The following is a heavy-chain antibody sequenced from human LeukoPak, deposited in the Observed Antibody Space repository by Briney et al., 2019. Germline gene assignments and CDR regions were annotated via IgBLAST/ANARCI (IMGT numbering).Heavy chain of an antibody. J-gene: IGHJ4*02. V-gene: IGHV3-30*02. D-gene: IGHD6-13*01. CDR2: IRYDGSNK. CDR3: AKGPASTWYKYYFDY. Sequence: GGSLRLSCAASGFTFSSYGMHWVRQAPGKGLEWVAFIRYDGSNKYYADSVKGRFTISRDNSKNTLYLQMNSLRAEDTALYYCAKGPASTWYKYYFDYWGQGTLVTVSS. CDR1: GFTFSSYG.